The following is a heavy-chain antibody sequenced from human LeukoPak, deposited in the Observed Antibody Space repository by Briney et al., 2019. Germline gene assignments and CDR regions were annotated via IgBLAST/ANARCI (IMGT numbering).Heavy chain of an antibody. V-gene: IGHV3-48*03. CDR1: GFTFSSYE. CDR3: AKDLSGIAVAGTSDY. Sequence: GGSLRLSCAASGFTFSSYEMSWVRQAPGKGLEWVSYISSSGSTMYYADSVKGRFTISRDNAKKSLYLQMNSLRAEDTAVFYCAKDLSGIAVAGTSDYWGQGTVVTVSS. CDR2: ISSSGSTM. J-gene: IGHJ4*02. D-gene: IGHD6-19*01.